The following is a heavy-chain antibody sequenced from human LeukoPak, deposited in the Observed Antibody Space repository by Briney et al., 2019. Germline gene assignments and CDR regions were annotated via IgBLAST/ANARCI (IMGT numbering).Heavy chain of an antibody. CDR3: TKDRGGSYYDAFDM. CDR1: GFTFDDYA. V-gene: IGHV3-9*01. D-gene: IGHD1-26*01. J-gene: IGHJ3*02. CDR2: ITWNSGTI. Sequence: PGGSLRVSCAASGFTFDDYAMHWVRQAPGKGLEWVSGITWNSGTIAYADSVKGRFTISRDNAKNSLYLQMNSLRAEDTALYYCTKDRGGSYYDAFDMWGQGTRVTVSS.